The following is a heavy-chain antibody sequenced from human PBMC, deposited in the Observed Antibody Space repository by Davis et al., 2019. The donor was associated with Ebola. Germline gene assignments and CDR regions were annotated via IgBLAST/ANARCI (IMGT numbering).Heavy chain of an antibody. CDR2: ISGSGGGT. V-gene: IGHV3-23*01. CDR3: ACPGSHYGRDY. J-gene: IGHJ4*02. D-gene: IGHD3-10*01. Sequence: PGGSLRLSCAASGFTFSTFAMAWVRQAPGKGLEWVSLISGSGGGTYYADSVKGRFTISRDNSKNTLYLQVSSLRAEDTAVYYCACPGSHYGRDYWGQGTLVTVSS. CDR1: GFTFSTFA.